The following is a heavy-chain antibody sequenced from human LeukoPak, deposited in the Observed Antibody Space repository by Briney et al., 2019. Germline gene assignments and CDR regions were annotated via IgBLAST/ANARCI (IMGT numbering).Heavy chain of an antibody. CDR3: ARGRYYLDY. D-gene: IGHD3-16*01. J-gene: IGHJ4*02. CDR1: GFTFSIYW. CDR2: INSDGRSA. V-gene: IGHV3-74*01. Sequence: PGGSLRLSCAASGFTFSIYWMHWVRQAPGKGLVWVSRINSDGRSAVYADSVKGRFTVSRDNAKNTLYLQMNSLRAEDTAVYYCARGRYYLDYWGQGTLVSVSS.